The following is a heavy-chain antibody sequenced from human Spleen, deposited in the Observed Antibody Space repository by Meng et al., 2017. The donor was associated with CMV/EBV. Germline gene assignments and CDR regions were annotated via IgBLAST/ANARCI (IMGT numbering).Heavy chain of an antibody. CDR3: VKDTGSTTALGTFDV. D-gene: IGHD2/OR15-2a*01. J-gene: IGHJ3*01. Sequence: GGSLRLSCAASGFTFDDYTMHWVRQGPGKGLEWVSSINWSGNNIEYADSVKGRFTISRDNAGNSLYLQMNSLRLEDTAFYYCVKDTGSTTALGTFDVWGQGTTVTVSS. CDR1: GFTFDDYT. CDR2: INWSGNNI. V-gene: IGHV3-9*01.